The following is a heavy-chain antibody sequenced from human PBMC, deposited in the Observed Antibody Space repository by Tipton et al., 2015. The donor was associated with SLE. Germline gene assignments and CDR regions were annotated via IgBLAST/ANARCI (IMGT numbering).Heavy chain of an antibody. D-gene: IGHD2-15*01. V-gene: IGHV4-38-2*01. CDR3: ARGVAGYSFFSYMDV. CDR2: ISHSGNI. Sequence: LRLSCAVSGFSISSGYYWGWIRQSPEKGLEWIGSISHSGNIYYNPSLKSRVSMSIDTSRNEVFLRLRSVTAADTAVYYCARGVAGYSFFSYMDVWGKGTTVTIS. CDR1: GFSISSGYY. J-gene: IGHJ6*03.